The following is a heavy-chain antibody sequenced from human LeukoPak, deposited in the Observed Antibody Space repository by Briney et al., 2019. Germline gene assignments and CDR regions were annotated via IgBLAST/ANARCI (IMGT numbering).Heavy chain of an antibody. D-gene: IGHD2-2*01. Sequence: ASVKVSCKASGYTFTSYGISWVRQAPGQGLEWMGWISAYNGNTNYAQKPQGRVTMTTATSTSTAYMELRSLRPDDTAVYYCARDSCSSTSCPYKPLGGMDVWGQGTTVTVSS. J-gene: IGHJ6*02. CDR2: ISAYNGNT. CDR1: GYTFTSYG. V-gene: IGHV1-18*01. CDR3: ARDSCSSTSCPYKPLGGMDV.